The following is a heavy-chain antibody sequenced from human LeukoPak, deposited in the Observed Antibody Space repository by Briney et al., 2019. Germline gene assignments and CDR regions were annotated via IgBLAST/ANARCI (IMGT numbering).Heavy chain of an antibody. CDR2: ITHSGST. J-gene: IGHJ2*01. Sequence: PGGSLRLSCAASGFTFSSYAMSWIRQPPGKGLEWIGEITHSGSTNYNPSLKSRVTISVDTSKHQFSLKLTSVTAADTAVYYCARRLDLWGRGTLVTVSS. CDR3: ARRLDL. V-gene: IGHV4-34*01. CDR1: GFTFSSYA.